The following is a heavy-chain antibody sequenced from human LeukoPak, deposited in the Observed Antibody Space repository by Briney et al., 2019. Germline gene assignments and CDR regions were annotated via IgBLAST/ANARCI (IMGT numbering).Heavy chain of an antibody. J-gene: IGHJ5*02. CDR1: GGSFSGYY. CDR3: APWGYDSSGYPRSWFDP. D-gene: IGHD3-22*01. CDR2: INHSGST. V-gene: IGHV4-34*01. Sequence: SETLSLTCAVYGGSFSGYYWSWIRQPPGKGLEWIGEINHSGSTNYNPSLKSRVTISVDTSKNQFSLKLSSVTAADTAVYYCAPWGYDSSGYPRSWFDPWGQGTLVTVSS.